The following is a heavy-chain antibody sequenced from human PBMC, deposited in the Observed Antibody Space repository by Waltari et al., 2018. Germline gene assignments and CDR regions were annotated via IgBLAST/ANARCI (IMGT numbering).Heavy chain of an antibody. J-gene: IGHJ4*02. Sequence: QVTLKASGPALVKPTQTLTLTCTFSGFSLSTSGMRVSWIRQPPGKALEWLARSDWADDKFYSTSLKTRHTNSKDTSKNQVVLTMTNMDPVDTATYYWARIGSPMVQGEDYWGQGTLVTVSS. CDR3: ARIGSPMVQGEDY. CDR2: SDWADDK. V-gene: IGHV2-70*04. D-gene: IGHD3-10*01. CDR1: GFSLSTSGMR.